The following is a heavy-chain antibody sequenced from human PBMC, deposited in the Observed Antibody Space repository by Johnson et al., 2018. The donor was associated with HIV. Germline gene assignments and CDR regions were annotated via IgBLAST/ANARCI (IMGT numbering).Heavy chain of an antibody. CDR3: ARDPGLYYDIWVSAFDI. V-gene: IGHV3-30*14. CDR1: GFIFSNYA. CDR2: ISYDGSNK. D-gene: IGHD3/OR15-3a*01. Sequence: QVQLMESGGGVVQPGRSLRLSCAASGFIFSNYAMHWVRQAQGKGLEWVVIISYDGSNKKYADSVKGRFTISRDNSKNTLDLQMNNLRAEDTAVYYCARDPGLYYDIWVSAFDIWGQGTMVTVSS. J-gene: IGHJ3*02.